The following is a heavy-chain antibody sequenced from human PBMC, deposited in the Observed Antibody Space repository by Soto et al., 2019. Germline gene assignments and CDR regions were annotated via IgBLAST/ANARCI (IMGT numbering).Heavy chain of an antibody. CDR2: IDWDDDK. CDR1: GVSLSTSGLC. CDR3: ARNSNVDTAMGTFDY. Sequence: SGPTLVNPTKTPTLTCTLSGVSLSTSGLCVSWIRQPPGKALEWLARIDWDDDKYYSTSLKTRLTISKDTSKNQVVLTMTNMDPVDTATYYCARNSNVDTAMGTFDYWGQGTLVTVS. V-gene: IGHV2-70*11. J-gene: IGHJ4*02. D-gene: IGHD5-18*01.